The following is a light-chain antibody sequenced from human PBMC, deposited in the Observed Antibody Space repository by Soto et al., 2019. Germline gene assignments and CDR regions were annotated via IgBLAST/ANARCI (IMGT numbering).Light chain of an antibody. V-gene: IGLV2-14*01. CDR2: DVS. CDR3: SSYTSSSTRV. J-gene: IGLJ2*01. Sequence: QSALTQPASVSGSPGQSITISCTGTSSDVGGYNYVSWYQQHPGKAPKLMIYDVSNRPSGVSNRFSGSKSGNTASLTISGLQAEDEADYYCSSYTSSSTRVFGGATNMTVL. CDR1: SSDVGGYNY.